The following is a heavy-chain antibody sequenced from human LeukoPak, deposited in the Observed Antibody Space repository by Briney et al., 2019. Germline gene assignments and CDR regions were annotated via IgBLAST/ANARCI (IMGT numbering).Heavy chain of an antibody. Sequence: GGSLRLSCAAAGFNFSNYWMTWVRQAPGKGLEWVANIKQDGTEKYYVDSVKGRFTISRDNAKNSLYLQMNSLRAVDTAVYFCARPTTVTMVDAFNIWGRGTMVTVSS. J-gene: IGHJ3*02. V-gene: IGHV3-7*04. CDR3: ARPTTVTMVDAFNI. CDR1: GFNFSNYW. CDR2: IKQDGTEK. D-gene: IGHD4-17*01.